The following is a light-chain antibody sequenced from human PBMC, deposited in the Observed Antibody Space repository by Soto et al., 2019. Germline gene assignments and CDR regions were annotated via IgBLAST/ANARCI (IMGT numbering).Light chain of an antibody. CDR3: QQYSNWPPWT. Sequence: ETVMTQSPATLSVSPGERATLSCRASQSVSSKLAWYQQKPGQAPRLLIYDASTRATGIPARFSGSGSETEFTLTISRLQSEDFAVYYCQQYSNWPPWTFGQGTKVEIK. CDR1: QSVSSK. J-gene: IGKJ1*01. CDR2: DAS. V-gene: IGKV3-15*01.